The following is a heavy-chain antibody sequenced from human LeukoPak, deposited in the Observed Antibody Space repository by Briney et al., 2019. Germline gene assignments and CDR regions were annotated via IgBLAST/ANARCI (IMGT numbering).Heavy chain of an antibody. CDR2: ISGSGGST. Sequence: PGGSLRLSCAASGFTFSSYAMSWVRQAPGKGLEWVSDISGSGGSTYYTDSAKGRFTISRDNSKNTLYLQMNSLRAEDTAVYYCAKAPRLLWFGEDWFDPWGQGTLDTVSS. D-gene: IGHD3-10*01. V-gene: IGHV3-23*01. J-gene: IGHJ5*02. CDR1: GFTFSSYA. CDR3: AKAPRLLWFGEDWFDP.